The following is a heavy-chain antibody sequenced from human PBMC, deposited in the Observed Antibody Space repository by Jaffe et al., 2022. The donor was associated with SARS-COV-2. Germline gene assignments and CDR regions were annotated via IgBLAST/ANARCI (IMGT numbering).Heavy chain of an antibody. CDR3: ARDSTYYYDSSGSASYYGMDV. CDR2: IYYSGST. V-gene: IGHV4-59*01. Sequence: QVQLQESGPGLVKPSETLSLTCTVSGGSISSYYWSWIRQPPGKGLEWIGYIYYSGSTNYNPSLKSRVTISVDTSKNQFSLKLSSVTAADTAVYYCARDSTYYYDSSGSASYYGMDVWGQGTTVTVSS. D-gene: IGHD3-22*01. J-gene: IGHJ6*02. CDR1: GGSISSYY.